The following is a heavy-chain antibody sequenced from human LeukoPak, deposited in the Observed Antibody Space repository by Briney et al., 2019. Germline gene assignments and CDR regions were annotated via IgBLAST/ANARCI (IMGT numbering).Heavy chain of an antibody. J-gene: IGHJ4*02. CDR2: ISYSGSP. CDR3: ARRKGCSGGSCYGDTFDY. D-gene: IGHD2-15*01. Sequence: NPSETLSLTCSVSGDSIATYYWTWIRQPPGKGLEFIGYISYSGSPYYNPSLKSRVTMSVDTSKNQFSLNLRSVTAAATAVYYCARRKGCSGGSCYGDTFDYWGQGTLVNVSS. CDR1: GDSIATYY. V-gene: IGHV4-59*08.